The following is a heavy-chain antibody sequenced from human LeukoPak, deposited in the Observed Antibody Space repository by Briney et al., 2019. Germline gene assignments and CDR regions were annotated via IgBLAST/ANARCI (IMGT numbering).Heavy chain of an antibody. CDR1: GFTFSSYW. CDR2: IKQDGSEK. Sequence: PGGSLRLSCAASGFTFSSYWMSWVRQAPGNGLEWVANIKQDGSEKYYVDSVKGRFTISRDNAKNSLYLQMNSLRAEDTAVYYCARHYDSSGYSNWFDPWGQGTLVTVSS. V-gene: IGHV3-7*01. J-gene: IGHJ5*02. CDR3: ARHYDSSGYSNWFDP. D-gene: IGHD3-22*01.